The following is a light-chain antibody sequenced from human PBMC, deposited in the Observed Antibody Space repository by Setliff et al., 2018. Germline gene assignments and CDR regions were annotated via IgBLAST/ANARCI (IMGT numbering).Light chain of an antibody. J-gene: IGLJ1*01. Sequence: QSVLTQPPSASGTPGQRVTISCSGSSSNIGSHSVSWYQQLPGTAPKLLIYKNSQRSSGVPDRFSGSKSGTSASLAISGLQSEDEADYHCATWDDSLNGDVFSSGTKVTV. CDR3: ATWDDSLNGDV. V-gene: IGLV1-44*01. CDR1: SSNIGSHS. CDR2: KNS.